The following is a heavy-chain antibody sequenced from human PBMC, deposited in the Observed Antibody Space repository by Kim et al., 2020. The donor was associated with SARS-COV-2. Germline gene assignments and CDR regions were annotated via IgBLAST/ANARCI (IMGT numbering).Heavy chain of an antibody. Sequence: GGSLRLSCAASGFIFSTYEINWVRQAPGKGLEWVSYTSTSGSTIYSADSVKGRFTTSRDNAKTSLYLQMNSLRPEDTAVYYCTIDVLAGGADVWGQGTAV. CDR3: TIDVLAGGADV. CDR2: TSTSGSTI. CDR1: GFIFSTYE. J-gene: IGHJ6*02. V-gene: IGHV3-48*03. D-gene: IGHD3-3*02.